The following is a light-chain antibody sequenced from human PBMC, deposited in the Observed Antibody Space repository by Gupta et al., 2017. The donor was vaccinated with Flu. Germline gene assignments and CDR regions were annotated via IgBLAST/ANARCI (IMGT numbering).Light chain of an antibody. J-gene: IGLJ2*01. V-gene: IGLV1-40*01. Sequence: GAGYDVQWYQQFPGRAPKLLIYMNTNRPSEVPARFSASRSGTSASLAISGLQAEDEADYYCQSYDSSLSALVFGGGTKLTVL. CDR2: MNT. CDR1: GAGYD. CDR3: QSYDSSLSALV.